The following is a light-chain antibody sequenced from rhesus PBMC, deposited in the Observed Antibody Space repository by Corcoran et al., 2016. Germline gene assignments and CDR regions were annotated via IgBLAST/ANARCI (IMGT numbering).Light chain of an antibody. J-gene: IGKJ3*01. CDR2: YAS. CDR1: QSVGST. V-gene: IGKV3-35*02. Sequence: ETVMMQSPATLSLSPGERATLSCRASQSVGSTLAWYQQKPGQAPRLLIYYASSRATGIPDRFSGSGLGTEFTLTISSLDPEDGGVYYCQKYNDWPFTFGPGTKLDIK. CDR3: QKYNDWPFT.